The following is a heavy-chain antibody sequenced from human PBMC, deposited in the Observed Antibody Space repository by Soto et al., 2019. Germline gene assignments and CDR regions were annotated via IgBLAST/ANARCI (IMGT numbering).Heavy chain of an antibody. CDR3: AKGRPRGNSRWSDL. J-gene: IGHJ5*02. V-gene: IGHV3-23*01. CDR1: GFTFSDYA. CDR2: ISGSGGTT. Sequence: GGSLRLSCAASGFTFSDYALNWVRQAPGRGLEWVSVISGSGGTTLYADSVEGRFTISRDNSKNTLYLQMNSLRAEDTAVYYWAKGRPRGNSRWSDLRGRGILVTVSS. D-gene: IGHD3-10*01.